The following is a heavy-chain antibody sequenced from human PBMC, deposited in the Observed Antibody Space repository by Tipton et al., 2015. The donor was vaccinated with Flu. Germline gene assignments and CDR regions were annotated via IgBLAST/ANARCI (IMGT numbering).Heavy chain of an antibody. Sequence: SLRLSCAASEFTFRNYGMHWVRQAPGRGLEWVALILDDGSSKYYADSVKGRFTISRDNSRNTLYLQMNSLRAEDTAVYYCAREDGSSAAGGFYYAMDVWGQGTPVIVSS. CDR1: EFTFRNYG. D-gene: IGHD6-6*01. J-gene: IGHJ6*02. CDR2: ILDDGSSK. V-gene: IGHV3-33*01. CDR3: AREDGSSAAGGFYYAMDV.